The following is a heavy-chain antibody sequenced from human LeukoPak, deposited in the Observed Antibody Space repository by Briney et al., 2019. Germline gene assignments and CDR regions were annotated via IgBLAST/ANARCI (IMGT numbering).Heavy chain of an antibody. Sequence: GESLKISCEGSGYRFTSYRISWVRQMPGKGLEWMGRIDPSDSYTKYSPSFQGHVTISGDESISTAYLQWSSLKASDTAMYYCARHFLGELPDMDVWGQGTTVTVSS. D-gene: IGHD1-26*01. V-gene: IGHV5-10-1*01. J-gene: IGHJ6*02. CDR1: GYRFTSYR. CDR3: ARHFLGELPDMDV. CDR2: IDPSDSYT.